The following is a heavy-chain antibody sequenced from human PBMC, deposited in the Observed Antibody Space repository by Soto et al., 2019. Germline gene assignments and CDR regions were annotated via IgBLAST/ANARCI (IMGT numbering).Heavy chain of an antibody. CDR1: GGSISSCY. CDR2: IYYSGST. D-gene: IGHD6-13*01. Sequence: SETLSVTCTVSGGSISSCYWSWIRQPQGKGLGWIGYIYYSGSTNYNPSLKSRVTISVDTSKNQFSLKLSSVTAADTAVYYCARERAAAGTGGIDYWGQGTLVTVSS. CDR3: ARERAAAGTGGIDY. J-gene: IGHJ4*02. V-gene: IGHV4-59*01.